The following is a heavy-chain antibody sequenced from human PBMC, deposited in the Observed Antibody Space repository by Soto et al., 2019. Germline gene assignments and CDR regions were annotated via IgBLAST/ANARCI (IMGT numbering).Heavy chain of an antibody. J-gene: IGHJ3*02. CDR3: ARATGYYYDSSGYSDAFDI. CDR1: GGSISSYY. V-gene: IGHV4-59*01. D-gene: IGHD3-22*01. Sequence: PSETLSLTCTVSGGSISSYYWSWIRQPPGKGLEWIGYIYYSGSTNYSPSLKSRVTISVDTSKNQFSLKLSSVTAADTAVYYCARATGYYYDSSGYSDAFDIWGQGTMVTVSS. CDR2: IYYSGST.